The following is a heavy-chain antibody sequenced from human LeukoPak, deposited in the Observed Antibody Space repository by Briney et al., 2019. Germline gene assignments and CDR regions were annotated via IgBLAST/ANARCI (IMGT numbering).Heavy chain of an antibody. CDR1: GYTFTGYY. V-gene: IGHV1-2*02. J-gene: IGHJ3*02. CDR3: ARDRVVVVVTEYPNDAFDI. CDR2: INPNSGGT. D-gene: IGHD2-21*02. Sequence: ASVKVSCKASGYTFTGYYMHWVRQAPGQGLEWMGWINPNSGGTNYAQKFQGRVTMTRDTSISTAYMELSRLRSDDTAVYYCARDRVVVVVTEYPNDAFDIWGQGTMVTVSS.